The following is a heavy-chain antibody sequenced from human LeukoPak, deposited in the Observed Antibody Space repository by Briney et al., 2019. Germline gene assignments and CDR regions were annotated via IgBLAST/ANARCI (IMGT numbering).Heavy chain of an antibody. V-gene: IGHV3-23*01. CDR2: ILHNGGST. Sequence: GRSLRLSCAASGFTCSTYVMSWVRQAPGKGLEWLSLILHNGGSTYYADSVKGRFTISRDSSKNTLFLHMNTLRAEDTAIYYCAKDRTVGASYWYFDLWGRGTLVTVSS. CDR3: AKDRTVGASYWYFDL. CDR1: GFTCSTYV. D-gene: IGHD1-26*01. J-gene: IGHJ2*01.